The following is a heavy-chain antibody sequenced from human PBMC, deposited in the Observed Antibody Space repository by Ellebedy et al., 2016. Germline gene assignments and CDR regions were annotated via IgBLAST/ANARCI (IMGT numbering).Heavy chain of an antibody. CDR2: MNPNSGNT. Sequence: ASVKVSCXASGYTFTSYDINWVRQATGQGLEWMGWMNPNSGNTGYAQKFQGRVTMTRDTSTSTVYMELSSLRSEDTAVYYCARRVDSSSPFDYWGQGTLVTVSS. CDR3: ARRVDSSSPFDY. J-gene: IGHJ4*02. V-gene: IGHV1-8*01. D-gene: IGHD6-6*01. CDR1: GYTFTSYD.